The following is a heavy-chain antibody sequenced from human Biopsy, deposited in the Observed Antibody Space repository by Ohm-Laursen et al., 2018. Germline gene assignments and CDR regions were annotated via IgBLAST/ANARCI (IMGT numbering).Heavy chain of an antibody. CDR1: GYTFTTYY. D-gene: IGHD3-10*01. V-gene: IGHV1-46*01. Sequence: SVTVSCKPSGYTFTTYYIHWVRQAPGQGLEWMGIINPGGNSTAYTQNFQGRVTMTRNTSISTAYMELSSLRSEDTAVYFCARADPPLFYYGSGSSNWFDPWGQGTLVTVSS. CDR2: INPGGNST. CDR3: ARADPPLFYYGSGSSNWFDP. J-gene: IGHJ5*02.